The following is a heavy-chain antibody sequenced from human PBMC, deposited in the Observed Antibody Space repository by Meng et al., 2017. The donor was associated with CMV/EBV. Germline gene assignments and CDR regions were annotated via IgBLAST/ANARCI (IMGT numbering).Heavy chain of an antibody. CDR3: ARKIVDDAFDI. D-gene: IGHD2/OR15-2a*01. CDR2: IYSGGST. J-gene: IGHJ3*02. Sequence: GGSLRLSCAASGFTVSSNYMSWVRQAPGKRLEWVSVIYSGGSTYYADSVKGRFTISRDNSKNTLYLQMNSLRAEDTAVYYCARKIVDDAFDIWGQGTMVTVSS. V-gene: IGHV3-66*02. CDR1: GFTVSSNY.